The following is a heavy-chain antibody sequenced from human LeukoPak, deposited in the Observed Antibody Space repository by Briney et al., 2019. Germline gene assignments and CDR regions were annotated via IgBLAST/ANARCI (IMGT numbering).Heavy chain of an antibody. CDR2: ISGSGGST. V-gene: IGHV3-23*01. Sequence: GGSLRLSCAASGFTFSSYAMSWVRQAPGKGLEWVSAISGSGGSTYYADSVKGRFTISRDNSKNTLYLQMNSLRAEDTAVYHCAKDRGWAIVVVPAAIDYWGQGTLVTVSS. J-gene: IGHJ4*02. CDR3: AKDRGWAIVVVPAAIDY. D-gene: IGHD2-2*01. CDR1: GFTFSSYA.